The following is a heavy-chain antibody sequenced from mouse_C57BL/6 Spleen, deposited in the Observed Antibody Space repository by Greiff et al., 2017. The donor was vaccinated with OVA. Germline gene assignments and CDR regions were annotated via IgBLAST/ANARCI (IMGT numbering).Heavy chain of an antibody. CDR2: INPSSGYT. Sequence: QVQLKQSGAELARPGASVKMSCKASGYTFTSYTMHWVKQRPGQGLEWIGNINPSSGYTKYNQKFKDKATLTADKSSSTAYMQLSSPTSEDSAVYDCSRDYYSNSWFAYWGQGTLVTVSA. CDR1: GYTFTSYT. D-gene: IGHD2-5*01. J-gene: IGHJ3*01. V-gene: IGHV1-4*01. CDR3: SRDYYSNSWFAY.